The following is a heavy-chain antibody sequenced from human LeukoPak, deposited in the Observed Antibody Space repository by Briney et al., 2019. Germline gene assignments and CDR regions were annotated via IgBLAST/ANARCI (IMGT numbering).Heavy chain of an antibody. CDR1: GFIVSSYE. J-gene: IGHJ3*02. V-gene: IGHV3-48*03. D-gene: IGHD6-13*01. CDR3: ARFSSTWYVAFDM. Sequence: GGSLRLSCAASGFIVSSYETGWVRQAPGKGLEWLSYINSGGTVYYADSVKGRFTFSRDNAKNSLYLHMNSLRAEDTALYYCARFSSTWYVAFDMWGQGTMVAVSS. CDR2: INSGGTV.